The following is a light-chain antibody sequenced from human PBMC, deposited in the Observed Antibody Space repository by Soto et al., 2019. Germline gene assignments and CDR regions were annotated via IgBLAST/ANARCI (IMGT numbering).Light chain of an antibody. CDR1: TSDVGGYKY. Sequence: QSALTQPASVSGSPGQSITISCTGTTSDVGGYKYVSWYQQHSGKAPKLMIYDVSNRPSGVSNRFSGSDSGNTASLTISVLQAEDEADYYCSSYSSSDALVFGTGTKVTVL. CDR3: SSYSSSDALV. V-gene: IGLV2-14*03. CDR2: DVS. J-gene: IGLJ1*01.